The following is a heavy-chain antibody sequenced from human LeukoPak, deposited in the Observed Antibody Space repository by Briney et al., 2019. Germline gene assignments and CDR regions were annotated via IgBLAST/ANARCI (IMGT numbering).Heavy chain of an antibody. CDR2: INTDGSST. CDR1: GFTFSSYW. Sequence: GGSLRLSCAASGFTFSSYWMHWVRQAPGKGLVWVSRINTDGSSTSYADSVKGRFTISRDNAKNTLYLQMNSLRAEDTAVYYCARGSSGWYSYYYYMDVWGKGTTVTVSS. V-gene: IGHV3-74*01. D-gene: IGHD6-19*01. CDR3: ARGSSGWYSYYYYMDV. J-gene: IGHJ6*03.